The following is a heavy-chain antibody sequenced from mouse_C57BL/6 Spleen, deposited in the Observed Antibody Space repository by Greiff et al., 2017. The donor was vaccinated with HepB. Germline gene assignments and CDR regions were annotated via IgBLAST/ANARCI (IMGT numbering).Heavy chain of an antibody. CDR2: IDPETGGT. CDR1: GYTFTDYE. J-gene: IGHJ2*01. Sequence: VQLQQSGAELVRPGASVRLSCKASGYTFTDYEMHWVKQTPVHGLEWIGAIDPETGGTAYNQKFKGKAILTADKSSSTAYMELRSLTSEDSAVYYCTIHYGSSFDYWGQGTTLTVSS. V-gene: IGHV1-15*01. D-gene: IGHD1-1*01. CDR3: TIHYGSSFDY.